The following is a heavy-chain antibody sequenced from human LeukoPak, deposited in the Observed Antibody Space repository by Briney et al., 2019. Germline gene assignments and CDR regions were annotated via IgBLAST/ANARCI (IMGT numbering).Heavy chain of an antibody. CDR1: GFTFSSYG. V-gene: IGHV3-30*02. CDR2: IRYDGSNK. J-gene: IGHJ4*02. Sequence: GALRLSCAASGFTFSSYGMHWVRQAPGKGLEWVAFIRYDGSNKYYADSVKGRFTISRDNSKNTLYLQMNSLRAEDTAVYYCAKDDARGTYYFDYWGQGTLVTVSS. CDR3: AKDDARGTYYFDY. D-gene: IGHD1-1*01.